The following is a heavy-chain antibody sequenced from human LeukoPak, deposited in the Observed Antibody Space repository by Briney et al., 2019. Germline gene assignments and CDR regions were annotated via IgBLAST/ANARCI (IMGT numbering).Heavy chain of an antibody. D-gene: IGHD4-11*01. J-gene: IGHJ4*02. Sequence: PGGSLRLSCTASGFTFSSYDMSWVRQAPGKALEWVSSISEIISGTYYADSVKGRFTISRDTSKNTLYLQMNSLRAEDTALYYCAKGSGSSYSDYMGYWGQGTLVTVSS. V-gene: IGHV3-23*01. CDR3: AKGSGSSYSDYMGY. CDR2: ISEIISGT. CDR1: GFTFSSYD.